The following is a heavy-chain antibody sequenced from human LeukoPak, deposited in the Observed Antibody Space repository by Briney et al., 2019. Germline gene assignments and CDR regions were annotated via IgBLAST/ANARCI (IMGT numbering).Heavy chain of an antibody. D-gene: IGHD3-10*01. J-gene: IGHJ4*02. CDR1: GGSISSSSYY. V-gene: IGHV4-39*01. CDR3: SLGTPVDY. CDR2: IYYSGST. Sequence: ETLSLTCTVSGGSISSSSYYWGWVRQPPGKGLEWIGSIYYSGSTYYNPSLKSRVTISVDTSKNQFSLKLSSVTAADTAVYYCSLGTPVDYWGQGTLVTVSS.